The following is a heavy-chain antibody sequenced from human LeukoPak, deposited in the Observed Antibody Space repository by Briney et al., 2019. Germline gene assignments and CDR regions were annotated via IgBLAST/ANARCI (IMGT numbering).Heavy chain of an antibody. V-gene: IGHV3-72*01. CDR3: TTKPLGYCSSSSCYSYFDY. Sequence: SGGSLRLSCAASGFTFSDHYMDWVRQAPGKGLEWVGRILNKVDSFTTEYAASVKGRFIISRDDSKNSLYLQMNSLKTEDTAVYYCTTKPLGYCSSSSCYSYFDYWGQGTLVTVSS. J-gene: IGHJ4*02. CDR1: GFTFSDHY. D-gene: IGHD2-2*01. CDR2: ILNKVDSFTT.